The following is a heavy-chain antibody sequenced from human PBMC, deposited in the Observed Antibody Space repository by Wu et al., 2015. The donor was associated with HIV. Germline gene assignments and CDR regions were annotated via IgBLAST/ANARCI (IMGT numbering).Heavy chain of an antibody. CDR3: ARAKQQFMSGTYYFDY. J-gene: IGHJ4*02. D-gene: IGHD6-13*01. CDR2: IIPIFGTA. CDR1: GGTFSSYA. Sequence: QVQLVQSGAEVKKPGSSVKVSCKASGGTFSSYAISWVRQAPGQGLEWMGGIIPIFGTANYAQKFQGRVTITTDESTSTAYMELSSLRSEDTAVYYCARAKQQFMSGTYYFDYVGPGERWSTVSS. V-gene: IGHV1-69*05.